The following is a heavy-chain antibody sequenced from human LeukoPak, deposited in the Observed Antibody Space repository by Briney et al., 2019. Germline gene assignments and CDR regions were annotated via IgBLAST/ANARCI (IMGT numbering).Heavy chain of an antibody. J-gene: IGHJ4*02. CDR3: ARGQDYYDSSGYYPLDY. D-gene: IGHD3-22*01. V-gene: IGHV1-69*04. CDR1: GGTFSSYA. Sequence: GSSVKVSCEASGGTFSSYAISWVRQAPGQGLEWMGRIIPILGIANYAQKFQGRVTITADKSTSTAYMELSSLRSEDTAVYYCARGQDYYDSSGYYPLDYWGQGTLVTVSS. CDR2: IIPILGIA.